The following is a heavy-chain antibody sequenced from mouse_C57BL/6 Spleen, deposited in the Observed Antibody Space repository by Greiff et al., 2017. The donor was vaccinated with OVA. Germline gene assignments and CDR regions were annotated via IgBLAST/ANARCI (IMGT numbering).Heavy chain of an antibody. CDR3: ARGSNYGDYYAMDY. J-gene: IGHJ4*01. V-gene: IGHV3-3*01. CDR1: GFSINSDCY. CDR2: TFYSGIT. Sequence: EVHLVESGPSLVRPSQTLSLTCTVTGFSINSDCYWIWIRQFPGNKLEYIGYTFYSGITYYNPSLESRTYITRDTSKNQFSLKLSSVTTEDTATYYCARGSNYGDYYAMDYWGQGTSVTVSS. D-gene: IGHD2-5*01.